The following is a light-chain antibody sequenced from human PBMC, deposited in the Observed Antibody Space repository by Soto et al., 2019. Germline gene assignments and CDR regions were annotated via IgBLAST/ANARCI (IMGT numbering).Light chain of an antibody. CDR1: SSNIGSGT. J-gene: IGLJ1*01. Sequence: QSVLTQPPSVSGTPGQRVTISCSGGSSNIGSGTVNWYQQLPGTAPKLLIYNNNQRPSGVPDRFSGSKSGTSGSLAISGLQSEDEADYYCASWDDSLTGTYVFGNGTKVTV. CDR2: NNN. V-gene: IGLV1-44*01. CDR3: ASWDDSLTGTYV.